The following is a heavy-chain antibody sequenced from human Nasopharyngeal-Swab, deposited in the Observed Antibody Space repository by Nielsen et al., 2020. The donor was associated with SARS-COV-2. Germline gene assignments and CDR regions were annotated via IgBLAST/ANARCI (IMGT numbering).Heavy chain of an antibody. CDR3: AKAPHFDFWSGYDNWFDP. CDR1: GITFSNAW. V-gene: IGHV3-23*01. J-gene: IGHJ5*02. CDR2: ISGSGTAT. D-gene: IGHD3-3*01. Sequence: GESLKISCAASGITFSNAWMSWVRQAPGKGLEWVSGISGSGTATYYADSVKGRFTVSRDNSRDTLFLQMNDLRAEDTAVYYCAKAPHFDFWSGYDNWFDPWGQGTLVTVSS.